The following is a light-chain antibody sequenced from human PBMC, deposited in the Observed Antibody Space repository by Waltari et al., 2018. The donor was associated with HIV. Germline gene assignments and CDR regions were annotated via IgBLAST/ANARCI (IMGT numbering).Light chain of an antibody. CDR2: RND. J-gene: IGLJ2*01. V-gene: IGLV1-47*01. CDR1: NYNIGSNY. CDR3: AAWDDSLSCPV. Sequence: QSVLIQPPSPSGTPGKGVTIPCSGSNYNIGSNYVYWYQQLPGTAPKLLIYRNDQRPSGVPDRFSGSKSGTSASLAISGLRSEDEADYYCAAWDDSLSCPVFGGGTKVTVL.